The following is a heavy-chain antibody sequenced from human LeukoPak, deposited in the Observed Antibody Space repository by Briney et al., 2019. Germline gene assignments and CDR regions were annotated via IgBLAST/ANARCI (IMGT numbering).Heavy chain of an antibody. CDR3: AKLGNFASGSYSD. J-gene: IGHJ4*02. CDR1: GFTFSSFA. Sequence: GGSLRLSCAASGFTFSSFAMSWVRQAPGKGLEWVTTISDSGGYTYYADSVKGRFTISRDNSKNTLYLHMNSLRAEDTAVYYCAKLGNFASGSYSDWGQGTLVTVSS. D-gene: IGHD3-10*01. CDR2: ISDSGGYT. V-gene: IGHV3-23*01.